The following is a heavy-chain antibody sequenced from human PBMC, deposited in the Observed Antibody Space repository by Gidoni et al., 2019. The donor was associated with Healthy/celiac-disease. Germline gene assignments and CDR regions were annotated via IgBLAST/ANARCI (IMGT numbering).Heavy chain of an antibody. V-gene: IGHV4-31*03. CDR1: GGSISSCGYY. CDR2: IYYSGST. CDR3: ARGHVYYYDSSDHAFDI. D-gene: IGHD3-22*01. Sequence: QVQLQESGPGLVKPSQTLSLTCTVSGGSISSCGYYWSWIRQHPRKGLEWIGYIYYSGSTYYNPSLKSRVTISVDTSKNQFSLKLSSVTAADTAVYYCARGHVYYYDSSDHAFDIWGQGTMVTVSS. J-gene: IGHJ3*02.